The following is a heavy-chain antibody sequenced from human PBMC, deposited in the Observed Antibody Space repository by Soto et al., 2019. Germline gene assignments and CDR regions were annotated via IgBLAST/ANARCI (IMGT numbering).Heavy chain of an antibody. CDR2: IYYSGST. CDR1: GGSISSSSYY. D-gene: IGHD1-26*01. V-gene: IGHV4-39*01. CDR3: ARMGYSGLIDY. J-gene: IGHJ4*02. Sequence: ASETLSLTCTVSGGSISSSSYYWGWIRQPPGKGLEWIGSIYYSGSTYYNPSLKSRVTISVDTSKNQFSLKLSSVTAADTAVYYCARMGYSGLIDYWGQGTLVTVSS.